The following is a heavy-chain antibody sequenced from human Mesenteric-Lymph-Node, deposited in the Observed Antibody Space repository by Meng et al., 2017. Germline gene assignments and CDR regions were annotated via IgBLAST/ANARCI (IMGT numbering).Heavy chain of an antibody. CDR2: INPSGGST. V-gene: IGHV1-46*01. J-gene: IGHJ6*02. D-gene: IGHD3-10*01. Sequence: ASVKVSCKASGYTFTSYYMHWVRQAPGQGLEWMGIINPSGGSTSYAQKFQGRVTITADKSTSTAYMELSSLRSEDTAVYYCARGMVRGVTATEKTLHYYYYGMDVWGQGTTVTVSS. CDR3: ARGMVRGVTATEKTLHYYYYGMDV. CDR1: GYTFTSYY.